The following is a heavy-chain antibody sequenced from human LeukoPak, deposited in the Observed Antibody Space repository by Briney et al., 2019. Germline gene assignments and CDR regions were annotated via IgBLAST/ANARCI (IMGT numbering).Heavy chain of an antibody. CDR3: ARPHSYYYDSSGYWVY. Sequence: SETLSLTCTVSGDSISNYYWSWIRQPPGKGLEWIGEINHSGSTNYNPSLKSRVTISVDTSKNQFSLKLSSVTAADTAVYYCARPHSYYYDSSGYWVYWGQGTLVTVSS. V-gene: IGHV4-59*08. J-gene: IGHJ4*02. CDR1: GDSISNYY. D-gene: IGHD3-22*01. CDR2: INHSGST.